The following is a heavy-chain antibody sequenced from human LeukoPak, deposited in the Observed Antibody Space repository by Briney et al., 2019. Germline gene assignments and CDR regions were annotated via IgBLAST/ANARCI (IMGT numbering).Heavy chain of an antibody. CDR2: IHYSGST. V-gene: IGHV4-59*01. CDR1: GGSISSYY. J-gene: IGHJ4*02. CDR3: ARGSGYYFDY. D-gene: IGHD3-22*01. Sequence: SETLSLTCTVSGGSISSYYWSWIRQPPGKGLEWIGHIHYSGSTNYNPSLRSRVTISVDTSKNQFSLNLNSVTAADPPVYYFARGSGYYFDYWGQGTLVTVSS.